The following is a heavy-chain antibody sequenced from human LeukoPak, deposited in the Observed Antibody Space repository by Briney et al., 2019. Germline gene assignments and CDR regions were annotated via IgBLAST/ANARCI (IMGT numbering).Heavy chain of an antibody. CDR3: ARIIPSSGWVDYFDY. V-gene: IGHV3-23*01. Sequence: GGSLRLSCAVSGFNFSTHAMSWVRQAPGKGLEWVSTVRGRDGKSYYADSVKGRFTISRDNAKNSLYLQMNSLRAEDTAVYYCARIIPSSGWVDYFDYWGQGTLVTVSS. J-gene: IGHJ4*02. CDR2: VRGRDGKS. D-gene: IGHD6-19*01. CDR1: GFNFSTHA.